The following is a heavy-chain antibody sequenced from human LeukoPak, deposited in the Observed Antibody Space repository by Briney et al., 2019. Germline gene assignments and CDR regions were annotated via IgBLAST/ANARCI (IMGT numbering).Heavy chain of an antibody. J-gene: IGHJ4*02. CDR1: GYTFTSYY. CDR3: ATGRSLDN. CDR2: SNPSGCST. Sequence: GASVKVSCKASGYTFTSYYMHWVRQAPAQGLEGMGISNPSGCSTSYAEKFQSRVTMTRDTSTSTVYMERSDLTAEDTGVYDCATGRSLDNWGQGTLVTVSS. D-gene: IGHD2-15*01. V-gene: IGHV1-46*01.